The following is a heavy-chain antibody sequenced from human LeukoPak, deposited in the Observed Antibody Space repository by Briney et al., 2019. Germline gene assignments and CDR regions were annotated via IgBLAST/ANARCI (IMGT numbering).Heavy chain of an antibody. CDR3: AAGGDTAKGGKY. CDR2: IHFSGTI. J-gene: IGHJ4*02. CDR1: GASISGTDYY. Sequence: SETLSLTCTVSGASISGTDYYWTWTRHHPGEGLEWLGFIHFSGTIYYNPSLRSRLIISADTAKNQMSLKLSSMTAADTAVYYCAAGGDTAKGGKYWGLGTQVTVSS. V-gene: IGHV4-31*03. D-gene: IGHD5-18*01.